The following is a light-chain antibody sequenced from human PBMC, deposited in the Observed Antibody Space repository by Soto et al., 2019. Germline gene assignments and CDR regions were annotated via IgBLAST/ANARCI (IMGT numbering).Light chain of an antibody. V-gene: IGKV3-11*01. CDR1: QSVSFY. J-gene: IGKJ5*01. CDR2: DAF. Sequence: EIVLTQSPGTLSLSPGDRATLSCRASQSVSFYLAWYQQKPGQAPRLLIYDAFNRATGIPARFSGSGSGTDFTLTISSLEPEDFAVYYCQRRSNWPPQITFGQGTRLEIK. CDR3: QRRSNWPPQIT.